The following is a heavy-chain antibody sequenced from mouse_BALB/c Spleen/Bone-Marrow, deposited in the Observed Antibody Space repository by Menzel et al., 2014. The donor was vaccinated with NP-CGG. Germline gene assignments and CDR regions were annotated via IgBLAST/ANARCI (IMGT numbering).Heavy chain of an antibody. CDR2: INPTTSYT. V-gene: IGHV1-7*01. CDR1: GYTFTTFW. Sequence: VQLQQSGAELAKPGASVKMSCKASGYTFTTFWMHWVKQRPGQGLEWIGYINPTTSYTEYSQKFKDKATLTADKSSSTAYVQLSSLTSEDSAVYYCANGNSFAYWGQGTLVTVSA. J-gene: IGHJ3*01. D-gene: IGHD2-1*01. CDR3: ANGNSFAY.